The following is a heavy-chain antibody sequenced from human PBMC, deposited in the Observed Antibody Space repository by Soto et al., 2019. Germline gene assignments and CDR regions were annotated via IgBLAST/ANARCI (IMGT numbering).Heavy chain of an antibody. D-gene: IGHD6-19*01. CDR2: ISSSSTTI. CDR3: ARDRESCGSLRRGIDY. CDR1: GFTFSSYS. J-gene: IGHJ4*02. Sequence: EVQLVESGGGLVQPGGSLRLSCAASGFTFSSYSMNWVRQAPGKGLEWVSYISSSSTTIYYADSVKGRCTISRDNAKNSRYLQMNSLRDEDTAVYYCARDRESCGSLRRGIDYWGQGTLVTVSS. V-gene: IGHV3-48*02.